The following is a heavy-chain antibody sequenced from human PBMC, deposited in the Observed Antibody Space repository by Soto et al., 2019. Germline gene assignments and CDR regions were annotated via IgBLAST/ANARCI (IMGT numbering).Heavy chain of an antibody. CDR2: IYYSGST. V-gene: IGHV4-59*01. D-gene: IGHD4-17*01. CDR3: ARWYGGSLDY. Sequence: QVQLQESGPGLVKPSETLSLTCTVSGGSIRSYYWSWIRQPPGKGLEWIGYIYYSGSTNYNPSLKSRVTISVDTSKTQSSLMLSSVTAADMAVYYCARWYGGSLDYWGQGTLVTVSS. J-gene: IGHJ4*02. CDR1: GGSIRSYY.